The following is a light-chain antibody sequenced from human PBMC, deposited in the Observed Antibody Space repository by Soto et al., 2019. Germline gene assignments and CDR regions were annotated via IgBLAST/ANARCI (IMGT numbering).Light chain of an antibody. CDR1: SPNIGSNY. CDR3: AAWDDSPSGPV. J-gene: IGLJ3*02. V-gene: IGLV1-47*01. CDR2: SDA. Sequence: QSVLTQPPSASGTPGQRVTISCSGSSPNIGSNYVYWYQQLPGTAPKLLIYSDAQRPSGVPDRISGSKSGTSASLAIRGLRSEDEGDYYCAAWDDSPSGPVFGGGTKVTVL.